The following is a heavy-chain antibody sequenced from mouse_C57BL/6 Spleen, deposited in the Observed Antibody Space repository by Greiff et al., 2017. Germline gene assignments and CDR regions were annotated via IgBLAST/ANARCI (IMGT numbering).Heavy chain of an antibody. CDR3: ARSLYGSSYWFAY. J-gene: IGHJ3*01. CDR2: INPSNGGT. CDR1: GYTFTSYW. V-gene: IGHV1-53*01. Sequence: QVQLQQPGTELVKPGASVKLSCKASGYTFTSYWMHWVKQRPGQGLEWIGNINPSNGGTNSNEKFKSKATLTVDKSSSTAYMQLSSLTSEDSAVYYCARSLYGSSYWFAYWGQGTLVTVSA. D-gene: IGHD1-1*01.